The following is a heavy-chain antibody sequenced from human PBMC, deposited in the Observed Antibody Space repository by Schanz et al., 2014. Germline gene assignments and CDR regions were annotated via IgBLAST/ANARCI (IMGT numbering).Heavy chain of an antibody. Sequence: QVQLVESGGSVVQPGRSLRLSCAGSGFSFSDYGMHWVRQAPGRGLEWVAVILYHGSEKYYADSVKGRFTISRDNSKNTLYLQMNSLRAEDTAVYYCAKDKRGRSSWFFDYWGQGTLVTVSS. CDR1: GFSFSDYG. J-gene: IGHJ4*02. V-gene: IGHV3-30*18. CDR2: ILYHGSEK. CDR3: AKDKRGRSSWFFDY. D-gene: IGHD6-13*01.